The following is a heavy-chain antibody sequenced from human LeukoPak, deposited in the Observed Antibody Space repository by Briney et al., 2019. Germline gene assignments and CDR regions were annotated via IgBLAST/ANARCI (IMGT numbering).Heavy chain of an antibody. CDR3: AGGLYYGSGSSYYFDY. D-gene: IGHD3-10*01. CDR2: INHSGST. V-gene: IGHV4-34*01. Sequence: SETLPLTCAVYGGSFSGYYWSWIRQPPGKGLEWIGEINHSGSTNYNPSLKSRVTVSVDTSKNQFSLKLSSVTAADTAVYYCAGGLYYGSGSSYYFDYWGQGTLVTVSS. J-gene: IGHJ4*02. CDR1: GGSFSGYY.